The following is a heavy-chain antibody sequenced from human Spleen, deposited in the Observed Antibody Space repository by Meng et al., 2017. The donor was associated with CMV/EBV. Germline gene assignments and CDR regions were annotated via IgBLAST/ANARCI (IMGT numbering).Heavy chain of an antibody. V-gene: IGHV1-18*01. Sequence: FTSYGFNGRSRQPGEGLGGMRWISTDNGNTIYAQTLQSRVTMTVDTSKNQASLELRSLRADDTAVYYCARRGSDDASGAAWCLDHWGQGTLVTVSS. CDR3: ARRGSDDASGAAWCLDH. CDR1: FTSYG. J-gene: IGHJ4*02. CDR2: ISTDNGNT. D-gene: IGHD3-16*01.